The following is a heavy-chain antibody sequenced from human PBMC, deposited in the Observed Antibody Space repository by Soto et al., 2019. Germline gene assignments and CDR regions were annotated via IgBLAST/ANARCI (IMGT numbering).Heavy chain of an antibody. V-gene: IGHV5-51*01. D-gene: IGHD3-10*01. J-gene: IGHJ6*02. Sequence: GESLKISCKGSGYNFTNYWIGWVRQMPGKGLESMGIIYPGDSDTRYSPSFQGQVTISADKSISTAYLQWSSLKASDTAIYYCAGGGVRGVVTRTRDYYGMDVWGQGTTVTVSS. CDR3: AGGGVRGVVTRTRDYYGMDV. CDR2: IYPGDSDT. CDR1: GYNFTNYW.